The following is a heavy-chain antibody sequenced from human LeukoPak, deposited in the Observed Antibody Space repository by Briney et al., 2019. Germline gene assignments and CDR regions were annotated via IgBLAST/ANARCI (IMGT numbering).Heavy chain of an antibody. J-gene: IGHJ4*02. Sequence: ASVKVSCKASGYTFTTYIINWVRQAPGQGLEWMGWINTNTRNPTYAQGFTGRFVFSLDTSVSTAYLQISSLKAEDTAVYYCARIRAPSSFGQRESDYWGQGTLVTVSS. CDR3: ARIRAPSSFGQRESDY. D-gene: IGHD3-3*02. V-gene: IGHV7-4-1*02. CDR2: INTNTRNP. CDR1: GYTFTTYI.